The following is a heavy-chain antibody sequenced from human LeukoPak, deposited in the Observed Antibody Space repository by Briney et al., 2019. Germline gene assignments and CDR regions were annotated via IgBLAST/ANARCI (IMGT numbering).Heavy chain of an antibody. J-gene: IGHJ6*02. D-gene: IGHD3-3*01. CDR2: ISGSGGST. V-gene: IGHV3-23*01. CDR1: GFISSRYD. Sequence: GGSLRVSCAASGFISSRYDMSWVRQAPGKGLEWVSAISGSGGSTYYADSVKGRFTISRDNSKNTLYLQMNSLRAEDTAVYYCAKDNRDYDFWSGYYQTYYYYGMDVWGQGTTVTVSS. CDR3: AKDNRDYDFWSGYYQTYYYYGMDV.